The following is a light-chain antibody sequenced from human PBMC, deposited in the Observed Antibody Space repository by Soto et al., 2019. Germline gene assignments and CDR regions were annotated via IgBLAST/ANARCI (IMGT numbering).Light chain of an antibody. Sequence: EIVMTQSPATLSVSPGERATLSCRASQSVSSNLAWYQQKPGQAPRLLIYGASTRATGIPARFSGSGSGTEFTLNISSLQSEDFAVYFCHQYNNWPITFGQGTRLEIK. J-gene: IGKJ5*01. V-gene: IGKV3-15*01. CDR2: GAS. CDR1: QSVSSN. CDR3: HQYNNWPIT.